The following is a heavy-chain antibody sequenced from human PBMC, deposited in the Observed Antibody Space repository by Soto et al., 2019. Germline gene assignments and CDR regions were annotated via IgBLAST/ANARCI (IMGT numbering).Heavy chain of an antibody. CDR3: ARVEKVHLGELPYSMDV. CDR2: ISAYNGNT. V-gene: IGHV1-18*01. Sequence: QVQLVQSGAEVKKPGASVKVSCKASGYTFTSYGISWVRQAPGQGLEWMGWISAYNGNTNYAQKLQGRVTMTTDTSTRTAYMELRSLRSDDTAVYYCARVEKVHLGELPYSMDVWGKGTTVTVSS. CDR1: GYTFTSYG. J-gene: IGHJ6*04. D-gene: IGHD3-16*01.